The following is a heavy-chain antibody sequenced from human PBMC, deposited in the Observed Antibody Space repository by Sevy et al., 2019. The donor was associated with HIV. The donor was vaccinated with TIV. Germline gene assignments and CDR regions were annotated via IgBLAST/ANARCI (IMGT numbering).Heavy chain of an antibody. CDR2: IRSATDGGTT. D-gene: IGHD5-12*01. Sequence: GGSLRLSCVASAFTFSNDWMTWVRQAPGKGLEWVGHIRSATDGGTTDYAAPVTGRFTISRHDSKNTVYLEMNSLKFEDTGVYFCATLSGNYWGDWLDPWGQGTLVTVSS. J-gene: IGHJ5*02. CDR1: AFTFSNDW. V-gene: IGHV3-15*07. CDR3: ATLSGNYWGDWLDP.